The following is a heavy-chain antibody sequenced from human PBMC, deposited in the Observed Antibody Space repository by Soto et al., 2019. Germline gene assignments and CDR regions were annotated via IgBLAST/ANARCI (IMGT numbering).Heavy chain of an antibody. J-gene: IGHJ5*02. V-gene: IGHV4-61*01. CDR1: GGSVSSGSYY. CDR2: IYYSGST. D-gene: IGHD3-22*01. CDR3: ARANRPITMTYINLFYP. Sequence: PSETLSLTCTVSGGSVSSGSYYWSWIRQPPGKGLEWIGYIYYSGSTYYNPSLKSRVTISVDRSKNRFSLNLNSVTAADTAVYYCARANRPITMTYINLFYPWGQGTLVTVSS.